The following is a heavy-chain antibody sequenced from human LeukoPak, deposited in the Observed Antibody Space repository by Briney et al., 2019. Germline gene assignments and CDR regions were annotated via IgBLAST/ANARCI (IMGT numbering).Heavy chain of an antibody. CDR1: GGTFSSYA. CDR3: ARVGRSMDV. CDR2: IIPIFGTA. J-gene: IGHJ6*03. V-gene: IGHV1-69*05. Sequence: PSVKVSCKASGGTFSSYAISWVRQAPGQGLEWMGGIIPIFGTAKYAQKFQGRVTMTRNTSISTAYMELSSLRSEDTAVYYCARVGRSMDVWGKGTTVTISS. D-gene: IGHD3/OR15-3a*01.